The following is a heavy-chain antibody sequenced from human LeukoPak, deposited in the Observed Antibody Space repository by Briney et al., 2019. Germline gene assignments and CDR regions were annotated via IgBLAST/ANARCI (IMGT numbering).Heavy chain of an antibody. Sequence: ASVKVSCKASGYTFTSYGISWVRQAPGQGLEWMGWISAYNGNTNYAQKLQGRVTMTTDTSTSIAYMELRSLRSDDTAVYYCARTGSGSEKRYYFDYWGQGTLVTVSS. V-gene: IGHV1-18*01. CDR2: ISAYNGNT. J-gene: IGHJ4*02. CDR1: GYTFTSYG. D-gene: IGHD3-10*01. CDR3: ARTGSGSEKRYYFDY.